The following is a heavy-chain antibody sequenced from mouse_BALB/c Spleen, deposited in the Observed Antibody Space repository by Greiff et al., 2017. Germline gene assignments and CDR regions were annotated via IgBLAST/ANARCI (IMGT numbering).Heavy chain of an antibody. CDR1: GFTFSSFG. J-gene: IGHJ2*01. CDR2: ISSGSSTI. Sequence: VQLKESGGGLVQPGGSRKLSCAASGFTFSSFGMHWVRQAPEKGLEWVAYISSGSSTIYYADTVKGRFTISRDNPKNTLFLQMTSLRSEDTAMYYCARGDGPLDYWGQGTTLTVSS. CDR3: ARGDGPLDY. D-gene: IGHD2-3*01. V-gene: IGHV5-17*02.